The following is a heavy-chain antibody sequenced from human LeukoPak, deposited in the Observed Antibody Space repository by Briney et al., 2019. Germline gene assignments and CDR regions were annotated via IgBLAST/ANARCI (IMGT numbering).Heavy chain of an antibody. V-gene: IGHV4-39*07. CDR1: GGSISSSSYY. CDR3: ARDEYWNDNYYMDV. D-gene: IGHD1-1*01. J-gene: IGHJ6*03. CDR2: IYHSGST. Sequence: SETLSLTCTVSGGSISSSSYYWGWIRQPPGKGLEWIGSIYHSGSTYYNPSLKSRVTISVDTSKNQFSLKLSSVTAADTAVYYCARDEYWNDNYYMDVWGKGTTVTVSS.